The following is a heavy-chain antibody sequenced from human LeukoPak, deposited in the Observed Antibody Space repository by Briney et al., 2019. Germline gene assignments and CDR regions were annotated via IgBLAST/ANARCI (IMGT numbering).Heavy chain of an antibody. CDR3: TSLAMIRGVIPFDY. V-gene: IGHV3-15*01. D-gene: IGHD3-10*01. J-gene: IGHJ4*02. CDR2: IKSKTDSGTT. Sequence: GGSLRLSCAASGFTFSDAWMSWVRQAPGKGLEWAGRIKSKTDSGTTDYAAPVKGRFTISRDDSKNTLYLQMNSLKTEDTAVYYCTSLAMIRGVIPFDYWGQGTLVTVSS. CDR1: GFTFSDAW.